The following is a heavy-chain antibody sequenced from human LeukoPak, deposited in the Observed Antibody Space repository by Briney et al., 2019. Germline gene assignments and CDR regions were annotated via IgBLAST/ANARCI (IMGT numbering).Heavy chain of an antibody. CDR2: IWSDGSST. CDR3: TRDIRSWYFDL. D-gene: IGHD3-3*02. J-gene: IGHJ2*01. CDR1: EFTFRKYG. V-gene: IGHV3-33*01. Sequence: PGTSLRLSCAAFEFTFRKYGMHWVRQAPGKGLEWVAVIWSDGSSTYYADSVKGRFTISRDNSKNMLSLQMNSLRAEDTAAYYCTRDIRSWYFDLWGRGTRVTVSS.